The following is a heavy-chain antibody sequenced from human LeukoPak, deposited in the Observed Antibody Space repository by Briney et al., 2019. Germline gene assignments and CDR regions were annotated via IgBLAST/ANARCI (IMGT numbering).Heavy chain of an antibody. D-gene: IGHD2-21*02. J-gene: IGHJ3*02. Sequence: ASVKVSCKASGYTFTSYSLNWVRQAPGQGLEWMGTINPSGGTTNYAQKFQGRISMTRDTSTSTVYMELSSLRSDDTAVYYCARELISGDWTWDIWGQGTVVTVSS. V-gene: IGHV1-46*01. CDR1: GYTFTSYS. CDR2: INPSGGTT. CDR3: ARELISGDWTWDI.